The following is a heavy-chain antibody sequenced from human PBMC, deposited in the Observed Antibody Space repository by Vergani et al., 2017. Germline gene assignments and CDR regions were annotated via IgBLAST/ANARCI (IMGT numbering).Heavy chain of an antibody. J-gene: IGHJ6*03. D-gene: IGHD3-3*01. V-gene: IGHV1-18*01. CDR3: ARDSRSGASPFYYYYYMDV. CDR1: GYTFTSYG. Sequence: QVQLVQSGAEVKKPGASVKVSCKTSGYTFTSYGVTWVRQAPGQGLEWMGWISIYNGNTHYAQKLQGRVTMTTDTSTSTAYMELRSLTSDDTAVYYCARDSRSGASPFYYYYYMDVWGKGTTVTVSS. CDR2: ISIYNGNT.